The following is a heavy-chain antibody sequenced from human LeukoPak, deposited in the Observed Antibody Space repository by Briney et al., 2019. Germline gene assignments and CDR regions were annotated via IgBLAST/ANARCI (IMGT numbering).Heavy chain of an antibody. CDR2: ISYDGSNK. V-gene: IGHV3-30*18. J-gene: IGHJ4*02. Sequence: GGSLRLSCAASGFTFSSYGMHWVRQAPGKGLEWVAVISYDGSNKYYADSVKGRFTISRDNSKNTLYLQMNSLRAEDTAVYYCANSRGYSYGTDFDYWGQGTLVTVSS. CDR3: ANSRGYSYGTDFDY. D-gene: IGHD5-18*01. CDR1: GFTFSSYG.